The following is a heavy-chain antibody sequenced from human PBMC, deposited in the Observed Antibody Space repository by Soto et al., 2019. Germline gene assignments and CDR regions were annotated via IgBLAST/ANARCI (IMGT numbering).Heavy chain of an antibody. D-gene: IGHD6-13*01. V-gene: IGHV1-18*04. CDR3: ARSHSSSWSFDP. J-gene: IGHJ5*02. CDR2: ISAHNGNT. Sequence: EASVKVSCKASGYTFTNYGINWVRQAPGQGLEWMGWISAHNGNTHYAQKFQDRVTLTRDTSTSTADLEVRSLRSDDTAVYYCARSHSSSWSFDPWGQGTLVTVSS. CDR1: GYTFTNYG.